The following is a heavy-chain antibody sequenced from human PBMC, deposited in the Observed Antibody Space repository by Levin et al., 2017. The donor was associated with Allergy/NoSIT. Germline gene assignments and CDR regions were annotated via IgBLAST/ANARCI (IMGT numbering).Heavy chain of an antibody. CDR1: GFTFDDYA. CDR3: AKDILTGRYYYYGMDV. V-gene: IGHV3-9*01. CDR2: ISWNSGSI. J-gene: IGHJ6*02. Sequence: GGSLRLSCAASGFTFDDYAMHWVRQAPGKGLEWVSGISWNSGSIGYADSVKGRFTISRDNAKNSLYLQMNSLRAEDTALYYCAKDILTGRYYYYGMDVWGQGTTVTVSS. D-gene: IGHD3-9*01.